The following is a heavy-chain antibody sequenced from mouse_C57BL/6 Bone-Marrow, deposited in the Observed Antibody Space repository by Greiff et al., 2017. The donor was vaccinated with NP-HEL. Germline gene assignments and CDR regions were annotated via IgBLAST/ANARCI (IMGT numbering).Heavy chain of an antibody. CDR2: INPSSGYT. J-gene: IGHJ1*03. CDR3: ARSPYYYWYFDV. Sequence: QVQLQQSGAELARPGASVKMSCKASGYTFTSYTMHWVKQRPGPGLEWIGYINPSSGYTKYNQKFKDKATLTADKSSSTAYMQLSSLTSEDSAVYYCARSPYYYWYFDVWGTGTTVTVSS. V-gene: IGHV1-4*01. CDR1: GYTFTSYT. D-gene: IGHD1-1*01.